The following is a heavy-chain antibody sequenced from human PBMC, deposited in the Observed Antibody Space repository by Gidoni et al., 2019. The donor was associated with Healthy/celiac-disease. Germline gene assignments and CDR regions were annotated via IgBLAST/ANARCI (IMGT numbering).Heavy chain of an antibody. J-gene: IGHJ6*03. V-gene: IGHV3-11*05. CDR3: ARVRRGYVGNSDYYYYYYMDV. Sequence: QVQLVESGGGLVKPGGSLRLSCDASGFTFRDYYIDGLRQAHGKGLELVSYISSSRISTHYADSVKGRFTISRDNAKNSLYLQMNSLRAEDTAVYYCARVRRGYVGNSDYYYYYYMDVCGKGTTVTVSS. CDR2: ISSSRIST. CDR1: GFTFRDYY. D-gene: IGHD5-12*01.